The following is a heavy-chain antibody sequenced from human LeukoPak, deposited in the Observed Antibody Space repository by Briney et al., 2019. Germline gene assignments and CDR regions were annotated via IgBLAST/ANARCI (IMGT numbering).Heavy chain of an antibody. CDR2: ISSSSSYI. D-gene: IGHD6-13*01. J-gene: IGHJ4*02. CDR1: GFTSSNYA. Sequence: GGPLRLSCAASGFTSSNYAMNWVRQAPGKGLEWVSCISSSSSYIYYADSVKGRSTISRDNAKNSLYLQMNSLRAEDTAVYYCARGPIAAAGLDGWGQGTLVTVSS. CDR3: ARGPIAAAGLDG. V-gene: IGHV3-21*01.